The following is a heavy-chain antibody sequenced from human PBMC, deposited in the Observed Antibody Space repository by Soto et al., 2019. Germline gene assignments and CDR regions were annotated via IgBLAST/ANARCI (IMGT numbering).Heavy chain of an antibody. CDR1: GGSISSGGYY. Sequence: SETLSLTCTVSGGSISSGGYYWSWIRQHPGKGLEWIGYIYYSGSTYYNPSLKSRVTISVDTSKNQFSLKLSSVTAADTAVYYCARDHRYSLTTGYYYYGMDVWGQGTTVTVYS. CDR2: IYYSGST. V-gene: IGHV4-31*03. J-gene: IGHJ6*02. D-gene: IGHD3-9*01. CDR3: ARDHRYSLTTGYYYYGMDV.